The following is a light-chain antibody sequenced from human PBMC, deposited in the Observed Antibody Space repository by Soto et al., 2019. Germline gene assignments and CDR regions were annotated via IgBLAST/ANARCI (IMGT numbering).Light chain of an antibody. CDR3: SSFTSRTTVL. CDR1: SNDVGGYNY. CDR2: EVS. V-gene: IGLV2-14*01. Sequence: QSVLTQPASVSGSPGQSITISCTGTSNDVGGYNYVSWYQQHPGKAPKLMMYEVSNRPSGVSDRFSGSKSGNTASLIISGLLAEDGADYYCSSFTSRTTVLFGGGTKLTVL. J-gene: IGLJ2*01.